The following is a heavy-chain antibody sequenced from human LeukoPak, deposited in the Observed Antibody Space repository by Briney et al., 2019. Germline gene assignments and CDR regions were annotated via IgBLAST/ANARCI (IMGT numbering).Heavy chain of an antibody. CDR1: GFTFSSYA. CDR3: AKDQAYSDTAMVTHY. V-gene: IGHV3-23*01. Sequence: GGSLRLSCAASGFTFSSYAMSWVRQAPGKGLEWVSAISGSGGSTYYADSVKGRFTISRDNFKNTLYLQMNSLRAEDTAVYYCAKDQAYSDTAMVTHYWGQGTLVTVSS. D-gene: IGHD5-18*01. J-gene: IGHJ4*02. CDR2: ISGSGGST.